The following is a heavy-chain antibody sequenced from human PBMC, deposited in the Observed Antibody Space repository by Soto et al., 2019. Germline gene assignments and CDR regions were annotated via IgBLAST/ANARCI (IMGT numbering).Heavy chain of an antibody. Sequence: PGESLKISCKGSGYSFTTYRIGWVRQMPGKGLEWMGIIYPDDSDTRYRPSFQGQVTISADKSISTAYLQWSSLKASDTAMYYCAGGGVRGVITRTRDYYGMDVWGQGTTVTVSS. CDR2: IYPDDSDT. CDR3: AGGGVRGVITRTRDYYGMDV. V-gene: IGHV5-51*01. J-gene: IGHJ6*02. CDR1: GYSFTTYR. D-gene: IGHD3-10*01.